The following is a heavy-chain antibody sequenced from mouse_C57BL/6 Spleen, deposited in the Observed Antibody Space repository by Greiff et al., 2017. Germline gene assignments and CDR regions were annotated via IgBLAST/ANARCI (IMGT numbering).Heavy chain of an antibody. CDR2: ISSGSSTI. V-gene: IGHV5-17*01. J-gene: IGHJ4*01. CDR3: ARKEYGNDSYAMDY. Sequence: EVKVVESGGGLVKPGGSLKLSCAASGFTFSDYGMHWVRQAPEKGLEWVAYISSGSSTIYYADTVKGRFTISRDNAKNTLFLQMTSLRSEDTAMYYCARKEYGNDSYAMDYWGQGTSVTVSS. CDR1: GFTFSDYG. D-gene: IGHD2-10*02.